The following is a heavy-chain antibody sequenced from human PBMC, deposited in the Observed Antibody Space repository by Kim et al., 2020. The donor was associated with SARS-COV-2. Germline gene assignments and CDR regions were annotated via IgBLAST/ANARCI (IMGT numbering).Heavy chain of an antibody. CDR2: ISYDGSNK. CDR3: ACNAGLLISSGGMAFDY. D-gene: IGHD6-25*01. V-gene: IGHV3-30*03. J-gene: IGHJ4*02. Sequence: GGSLRLSCAASGFTFSSYGMHWVRQAPGKGLEWVAVISYDGSNKYYADSVKGRFTISRDNSKNTLYLQMNSLRAEDTAVYYCACNAGLLISSGGMAFDYWGQGTLVTVSS. CDR1: GFTFSSYG.